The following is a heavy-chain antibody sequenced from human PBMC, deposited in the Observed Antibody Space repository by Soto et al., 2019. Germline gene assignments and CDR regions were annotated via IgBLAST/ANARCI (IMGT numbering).Heavy chain of an antibody. CDR2: VNPKTAAT. Sequence: ASVKVSCKPSGYSFSDYFIQWVRQAPGQGLEWVAWVNPKTAATNYAKKFQGRVSVTWDTSSTTAYMELTSLRPDDTAVYYCARIKWGLNYYNGMDVWGQGTTVTVSS. CDR3: ARIKWGLNYYNGMDV. CDR1: GYSFSDYF. D-gene: IGHD1-26*01. J-gene: IGHJ6*02. V-gene: IGHV1-2*02.